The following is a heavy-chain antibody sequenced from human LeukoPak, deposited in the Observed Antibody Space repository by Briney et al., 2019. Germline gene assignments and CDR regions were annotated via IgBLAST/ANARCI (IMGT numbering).Heavy chain of an antibody. CDR3: AGGSGWLIDY. CDR2: IKQDGSEK. Sequence: GRSLRLSCAASGFSFSSYGIHWVRQAPGKGLEWVANIKQDGSEKYYVDSVKGRFTISRDNAKNSLYLQMNSLRAEDTAVYYCAGGSGWLIDYWGQGTLVTVSS. V-gene: IGHV3-7*01. J-gene: IGHJ4*02. CDR1: GFSFSSYG. D-gene: IGHD6-19*01.